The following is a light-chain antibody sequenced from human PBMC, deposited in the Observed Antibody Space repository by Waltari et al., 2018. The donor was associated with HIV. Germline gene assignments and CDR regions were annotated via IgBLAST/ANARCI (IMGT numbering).Light chain of an antibody. CDR1: QPINTY. CDR3: QQSFTTPWT. CDR2: ASS. J-gene: IGKJ1*01. Sequence: DIQMTHSPSSLSASVGARVTITCPASQPINTYLNWYQQQPVKAHKVLIDASSNLQRGFPPRFGGSGSGTDFSLVITSLESEDFATYFCQQSFTTPWTFGQGTKVEI. V-gene: IGKV1-39*01.